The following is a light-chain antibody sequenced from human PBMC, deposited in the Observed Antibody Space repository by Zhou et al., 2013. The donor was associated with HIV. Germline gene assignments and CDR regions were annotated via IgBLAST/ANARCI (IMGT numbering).Light chain of an antibody. Sequence: DIQMTQSPSSLSASVGDRVTITCRASQDISRWLAWYQQKPEKAPKSLIYTASTLQSGVPSRFSGRRSGTEFTLTITGLQPEDVATYYCQKYDSAPWAFGQGTRVEIK. V-gene: IGKV1-27*01. CDR2: TAS. CDR3: QKYDSAPWA. CDR1: QDISRW. J-gene: IGKJ1*01.